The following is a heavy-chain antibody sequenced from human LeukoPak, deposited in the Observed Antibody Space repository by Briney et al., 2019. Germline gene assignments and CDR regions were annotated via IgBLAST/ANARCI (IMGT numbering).Heavy chain of an antibody. Sequence: PGGSLRLSCAASGFTFSSYGMHWVRQAPGKGLEWVAFIRYDGSNKYYADSVKGRFTISRDNSKNTLYLQMNSLRAEDTAVYYCAKDLRYYDFAYWGQGTLVTVSS. CDR1: GFTFSSYG. V-gene: IGHV3-30*02. D-gene: IGHD3-22*01. CDR2: IRYDGSNK. CDR3: AKDLRYYDFAY. J-gene: IGHJ4*02.